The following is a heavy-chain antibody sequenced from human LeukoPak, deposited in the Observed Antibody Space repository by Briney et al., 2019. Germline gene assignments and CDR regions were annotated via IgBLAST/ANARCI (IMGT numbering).Heavy chain of an antibody. V-gene: IGHV3-49*04. D-gene: IGHD2-2*01. J-gene: IGHJ4*02. CDR3: TRAPHPRCSSSGCYLDY. CDR1: GFTFSSYE. Sequence: SLRLSCAASGFTFSSYEMNWVRQAPGKGLEWVGFIQAKAYGGATKYAASVNGRFSISRDDSQSIANLQMNDLKTEDTAVYYCTRAPHPRCSSSGCYLDYWGQGTLVTVSS. CDR2: IQAKAYGGAT.